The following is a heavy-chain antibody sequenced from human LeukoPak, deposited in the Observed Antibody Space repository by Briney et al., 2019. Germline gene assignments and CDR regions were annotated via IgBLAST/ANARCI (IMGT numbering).Heavy chain of an antibody. J-gene: IGHJ6*02. Sequence: SETLSLTCTVSGGSISSSSYYWGWIRQPPGKGLEWIGSIYYSGSTYYNPSLRSRVTISVDTSKNQFSRKLSSVTAADTAVYYCARVSGGLYYYYGMDVWGQGTTVTDSS. CDR1: GGSISSSSYY. V-gene: IGHV4-39*01. CDR2: IYYSGST. CDR3: ARVSGGLYYYYGMDV. D-gene: IGHD2-15*01.